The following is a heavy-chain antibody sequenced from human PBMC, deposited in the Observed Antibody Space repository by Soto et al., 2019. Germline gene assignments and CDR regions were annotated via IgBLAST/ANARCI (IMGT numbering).Heavy chain of an antibody. V-gene: IGHV4-59*08. J-gene: IGHJ6*04. CDR1: GASISSHY. Sequence: QVQLQESGPGLVKPSETLSLTCTVSGASISSHYWSWIRQAPGKGLEWIANINYNGNTNYNLSLKSRHTISVDTSKNQFSLTVISGTSADTAVYYCAGGGSIVVATRRLRDVWGRGTTVTVSS. CDR2: INYNGNT. D-gene: IGHD3-22*01. CDR3: AGGGSIVVATRRLRDV.